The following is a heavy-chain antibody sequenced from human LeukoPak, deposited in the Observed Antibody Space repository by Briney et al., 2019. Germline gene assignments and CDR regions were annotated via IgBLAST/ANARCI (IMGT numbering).Heavy chain of an antibody. CDR3: ARDRHKLVDIVAGILDY. V-gene: IGHV4-39*07. D-gene: IGHD5-12*01. CDR2: IFNSGST. CDR1: GGSISSSNYY. Sequence: SETLSLTCTVSGGSISSSNYYWGWIRQPPGKGLEWIAYIFNSGSTYYNPSLKSLVTILVDTSKNQFSLKLSSVTAADTAVYYCARDRHKLVDIVAGILDYWGQGTLVTVSS. J-gene: IGHJ4*02.